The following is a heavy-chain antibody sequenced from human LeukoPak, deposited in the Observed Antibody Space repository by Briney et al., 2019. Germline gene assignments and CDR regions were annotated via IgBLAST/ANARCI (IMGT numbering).Heavy chain of an antibody. Sequence: SVKVSCKASGGTFSSYAISWVRQAPGQGLEWMGGIIPIFGTANYAQKFQGRVTITTDESTSTAYMELSSLRSEDTAVYYRARAGITMVRGVSYYYYMDVWGKGTTVTVSS. J-gene: IGHJ6*03. D-gene: IGHD3-10*01. V-gene: IGHV1-69*05. CDR2: IIPIFGTA. CDR1: GGTFSSYA. CDR3: ARAGITMVRGVSYYYYMDV.